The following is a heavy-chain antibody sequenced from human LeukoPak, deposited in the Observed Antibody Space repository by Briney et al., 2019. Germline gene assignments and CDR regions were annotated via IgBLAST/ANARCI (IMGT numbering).Heavy chain of an antibody. J-gene: IGHJ3*02. D-gene: IGHD6-19*01. CDR1: GFTFSSYS. Sequence: GGSLRLSCAASGFTFSSYSMNWVRQAPGKGLEWVSSISSSSSYIYYADSVKGRFTISRDNAKNSLYLQMNSLRAEDTAVYYCARDIAVAGTSGAFDIWGQGTMVTVS. CDR2: ISSSSSYI. CDR3: ARDIAVAGTSGAFDI. V-gene: IGHV3-21*01.